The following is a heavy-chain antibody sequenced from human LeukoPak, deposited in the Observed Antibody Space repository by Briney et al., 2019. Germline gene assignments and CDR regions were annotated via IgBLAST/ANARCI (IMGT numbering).Heavy chain of an antibody. V-gene: IGHV4-34*01. CDR1: GGSFSDYY. Sequence: SETLSLTCAVYGGSFSDYYWTWIRQPPGKGLEWIGEINHSGSPNNDPSLKSRVSISFDTSKNQFSLKLTSVTAADTAVYYCGSRRTAMFGVIKGPIDYWGQGTLVTVSS. D-gene: IGHD3-3*01. CDR3: GSRRTAMFGVIKGPIDY. J-gene: IGHJ4*02. CDR2: INHSGSP.